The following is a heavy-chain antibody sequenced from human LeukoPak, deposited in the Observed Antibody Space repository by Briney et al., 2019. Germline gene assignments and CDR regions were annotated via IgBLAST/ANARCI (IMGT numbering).Heavy chain of an antibody. CDR2: INTDGIDT. CDR3: ARGLSVGVAYGDY. Sequence: GGSLRLSCAASGFTFSTYWVHWVRQAPWKGLVWVSCINTDGIDTRYADSVKGRFTISRDNAKNTVYLQMNSLRAEDTALYFCARGLSVGVAYGDYWGQGTLVTVSS. V-gene: IGHV3-74*01. J-gene: IGHJ4*02. CDR1: GFTFSTYW. D-gene: IGHD3-3*01.